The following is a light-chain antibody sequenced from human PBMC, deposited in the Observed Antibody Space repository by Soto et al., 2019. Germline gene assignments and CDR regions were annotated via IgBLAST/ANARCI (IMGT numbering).Light chain of an antibody. CDR2: DAS. V-gene: IGKV1-5*01. J-gene: IGKJ5*01. CDR3: QQYNSYPYT. Sequence: DIQMTQSPSTLSASVRDRVTSTCRASQSISSWLAWYQQKPGKAPKLLIYDASSLESGVPSRFSGSGSGTEFTLTISSLQPDDFATYYCQQYNSYPYTFGQGTRLEIK. CDR1: QSISSW.